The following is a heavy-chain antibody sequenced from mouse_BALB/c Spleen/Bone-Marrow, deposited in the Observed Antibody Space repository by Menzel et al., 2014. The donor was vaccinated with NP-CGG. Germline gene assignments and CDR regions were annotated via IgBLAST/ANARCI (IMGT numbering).Heavy chain of an antibody. V-gene: IGHV10S3*01. CDR3: VRDGSSSFAY. Sequence: EVKLMESGGGLVQPKGSLKLSCAASGFTFNTNAMNWVRQAPGKGLEWVARIRSKSNNYATYYADSVKDRFTIPRDDSQTMLYLQMNNLKTEDTAMYYCVRDGSSSFAYWGQGTLVTVST. CDR1: GFTFNTNA. CDR2: IRSKSNNYAT. D-gene: IGHD1-1*01. J-gene: IGHJ3*01.